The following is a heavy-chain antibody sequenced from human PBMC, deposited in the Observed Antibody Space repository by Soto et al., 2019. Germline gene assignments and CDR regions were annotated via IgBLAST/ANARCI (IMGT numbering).Heavy chain of an antibody. CDR2: IIPILGIA. CDR1: GGTFSSYT. CDR3: ARGDGWFGEYFDY. J-gene: IGHJ4*02. Sequence: QVQLVQSGAEVKKPGSSVKVSCKASGGTFSSYTISWVRQAPGQGLEWMGRIIPILGIANYAQKFQGRVTITEDKSTSTAYRELSSLRSEDTAVYYCARGDGWFGEYFDYWGQGTLVTVSS. V-gene: IGHV1-69*02. D-gene: IGHD3-10*01.